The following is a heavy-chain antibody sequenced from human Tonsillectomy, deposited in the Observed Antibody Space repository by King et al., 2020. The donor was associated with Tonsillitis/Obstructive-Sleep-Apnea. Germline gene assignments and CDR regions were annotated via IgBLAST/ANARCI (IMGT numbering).Heavy chain of an antibody. D-gene: IGHD3-3*01. CDR3: ARTRTPAYDFWGGSEERHYGMDV. CDR2: IYPGETDT. V-gene: IGHV5-51*03. J-gene: IGHJ6*02. CDR1: GYSFTNYW. Sequence: VQLVESGAEVKKPGDSLKISCKGSGYSFTNYWIGWVRQMPGKGLEWVGLIYPGETDTSYTPSFQGQVTISADKSISTAYLQWSSLKASDTAIYYCARTRTPAYDFWGGSEERHYGMDVWGQGTTVTVSS.